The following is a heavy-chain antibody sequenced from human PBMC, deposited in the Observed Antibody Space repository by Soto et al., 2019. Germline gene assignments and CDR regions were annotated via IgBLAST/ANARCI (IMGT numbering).Heavy chain of an antibody. V-gene: IGHV5-51*01. J-gene: IGHJ6*02. Sequence: ESLQISCKGSGYSFTSYWIGLVRQMPWKGLEWMGIIYPGDSDTRYSPSFQGQVTISADKSISTAYLQWSSLKASDTAMYYCARQAPLYRSSPVALYYYYGMDAWGQGTMATVP. CDR2: IYPGDSDT. D-gene: IGHD6-6*01. CDR3: ARQAPLYRSSPVALYYYYGMDA. CDR1: GYSFTSYW.